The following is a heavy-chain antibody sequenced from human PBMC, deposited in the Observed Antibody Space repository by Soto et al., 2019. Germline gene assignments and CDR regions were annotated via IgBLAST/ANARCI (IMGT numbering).Heavy chain of an antibody. D-gene: IGHD6-13*01. Sequence: EVQLLESGGGLVQPGGSLRLSCAASGFTFSSYAMNWVRQAPGKGLEWVSDIRGSGGSTYYADSVKGRFTISRDNSKNTLYLQMNSLRAEDTAVYYWAKDRAAVYIWGQGTMVTVSS. CDR3: AKDRAAVYI. V-gene: IGHV3-23*01. CDR1: GFTFSSYA. CDR2: IRGSGGST. J-gene: IGHJ3*02.